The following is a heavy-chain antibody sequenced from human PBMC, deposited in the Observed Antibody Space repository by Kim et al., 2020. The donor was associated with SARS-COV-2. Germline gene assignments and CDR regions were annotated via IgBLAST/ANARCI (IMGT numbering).Heavy chain of an antibody. V-gene: IGHV3-23*01. Sequence: GGSLRLSCEASGFTFSTHAMSWVRQAPGKGLEWVSTINSIGVDTYYADSVQGRFTISRDNLRNTLYLQMNSLRAEDTAVYYCAKNLGDFDAWGQGTLVT. J-gene: IGHJ4*02. CDR2: INSIGVDT. CDR3: AKNLGDFDA. CDR1: GFTFSTHA.